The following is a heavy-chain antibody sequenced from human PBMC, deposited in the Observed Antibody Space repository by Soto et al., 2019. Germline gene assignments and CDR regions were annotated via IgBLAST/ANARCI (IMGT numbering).Heavy chain of an antibody. CDR2: ISYDGSTN. D-gene: IGHD3-3*01. CDR3: AKDDNSLTYYGFWSGILDR. V-gene: IGHV3-30*18. J-gene: IGHJ1*01. Sequence: QVQLVESGGGVVQPGGSLRLSCVVSGFTFSRYAMHWVRQPPGRGLQWLAVISYDGSTNWYAESLKGRLTIYRDNSKNTLSLLIKSLETEDTAVYYCAKDDNSLTYYGFWSGILDRWGQGTPGIVSP. CDR1: GFTFSRYA.